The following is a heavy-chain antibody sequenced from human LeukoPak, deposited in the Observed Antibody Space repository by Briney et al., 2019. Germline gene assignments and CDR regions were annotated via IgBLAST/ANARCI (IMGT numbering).Heavy chain of an antibody. CDR3: ARAPYSGYSSSWPFDY. D-gene: IGHD6-13*01. Sequence: SETLSLTCTVSGGSISSYYWSWIRQPPGKGLEWIGYIYYSGSTNYNPSLKSRVTISVDTSKNQFSLKLSSVTAADTAVYYCARAPYSGYSSSWPFDYWGQGTLVTVSS. V-gene: IGHV4-59*01. CDR2: IYYSGST. J-gene: IGHJ4*02. CDR1: GGSISSYY.